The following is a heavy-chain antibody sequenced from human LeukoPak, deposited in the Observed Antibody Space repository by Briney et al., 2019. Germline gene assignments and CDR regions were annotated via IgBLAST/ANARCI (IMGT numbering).Heavy chain of an antibody. Sequence: GGSLRLSCAASGFTFSNYAMSWVRQAPGKGLEWISHIRDDGTTIDYANSVKGRFTISRDNAKNSLYLQMNSLRAGDTAVYYCVRDFIFAFDIWGQGTVVTVSS. CDR2: IRDDGTTI. V-gene: IGHV3-48*01. D-gene: IGHD3-9*01. CDR3: VRDFIFAFDI. CDR1: GFTFSNYA. J-gene: IGHJ3*02.